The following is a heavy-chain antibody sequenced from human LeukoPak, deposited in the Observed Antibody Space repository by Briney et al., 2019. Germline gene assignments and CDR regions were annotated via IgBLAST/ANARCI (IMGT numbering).Heavy chain of an antibody. CDR3: ARSAMYSSGRYLND. CDR2: MNPNSGNT. J-gene: IGHJ4*02. CDR1: GYTFTSYD. Sequence: ASVKVSCKASGYTFTSYDINWVRQATGQGLEWMGWMNPNSGNTGYAQKFQGRVTMTRNTSISTAYMELSSLRSEDTAVYYCARSAMYSSGRYLNDWGQGTLVTVSS. V-gene: IGHV1-8*01. D-gene: IGHD6-19*01.